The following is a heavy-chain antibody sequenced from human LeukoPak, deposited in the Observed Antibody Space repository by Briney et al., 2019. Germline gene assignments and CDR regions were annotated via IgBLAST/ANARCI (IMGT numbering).Heavy chain of an antibody. CDR1: GYAFSTYG. J-gene: IGHJ4*02. D-gene: IGHD3-16*01. CDR3: AREGGGDLVGYYY. Sequence: ASVKVSCKTSGYAFSTYGITWVRQTPRQGLEWMGWISTYNGNTMYAQKFQDRVTLTTDTDTSTAYMELRSLRSDDTAVYYCAREGGGDLVGYYYWGQGTLVTVSS. V-gene: IGHV1-18*01. CDR2: ISTYNGNT.